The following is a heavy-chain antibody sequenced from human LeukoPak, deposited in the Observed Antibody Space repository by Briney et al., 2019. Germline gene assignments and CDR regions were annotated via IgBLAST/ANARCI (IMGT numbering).Heavy chain of an antibody. CDR1: GFTVSSNY. D-gene: IGHD3-16*02. J-gene: IGHJ6*03. Sequence: GSLRLSCAASGFTVSSNYMSWVRQPPGKGLEWIGSIYYSGSTYYNPSLKSRVTISVDTSKNQFSLKLSSVTAADTAVYYCARSVYTRYYYYMDVWGKGTTVTVSS. CDR2: IYYSGST. CDR3: ARSVYTRYYYYMDV. V-gene: IGHV4-39*01.